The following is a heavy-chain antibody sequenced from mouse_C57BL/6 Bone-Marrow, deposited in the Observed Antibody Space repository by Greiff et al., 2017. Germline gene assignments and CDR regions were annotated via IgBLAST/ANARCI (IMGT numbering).Heavy chain of an antibody. D-gene: IGHD2-3*01. CDR2: IDPSDSYT. CDR3: ARGLLLDY. CDR1: GYTFTSYW. V-gene: IGHV1-50*01. J-gene: IGHJ2*01. Sequence: QVQLQQSGAELVKPGASVKLSCKASGYTFTSYWMQWVKQRPGQGLEWIGEIDPSDSYTNYNQKFKGKATLTVDTSSSTAYMQLSSLTSEDSAVYYCARGLLLDYWGQGTTLTVSS.